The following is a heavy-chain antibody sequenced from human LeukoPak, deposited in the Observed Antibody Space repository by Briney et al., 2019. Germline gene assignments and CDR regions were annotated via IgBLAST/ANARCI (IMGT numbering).Heavy chain of an antibody. J-gene: IGHJ3*02. V-gene: IGHV5-51*01. CDR1: GYSFTSYW. CDR2: IYPGGSDT. D-gene: IGHD1-26*01. CDR3: ARRVAGSYHDAFDI. Sequence: GESLKISCTGSGYSFTSYWIGWVRQMPGKGLEWMGIIYPGGSDTRYSPSFQGQVTISADESISTAYLQWSSLRASDTAMYYCARRVAGSYHDAFDIWGQGTMVTVSS.